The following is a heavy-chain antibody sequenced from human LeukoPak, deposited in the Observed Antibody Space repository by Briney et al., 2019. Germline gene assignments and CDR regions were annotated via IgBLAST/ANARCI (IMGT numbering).Heavy chain of an antibody. CDR1: GGTFTSNA. Sequence: SVKVSCKAPGGTFTSNATSWVRQAPGQGLEWMGGIIPIFGTANYAQKFQGRVTITADESTSTAYMELSSLRSEDTAVYYCARAWFGEFIVDPWGQGTLVTVSS. CDR2: IIPIFGTA. D-gene: IGHD3-10*01. J-gene: IGHJ5*02. CDR3: ARAWFGEFIVDP. V-gene: IGHV1-69*01.